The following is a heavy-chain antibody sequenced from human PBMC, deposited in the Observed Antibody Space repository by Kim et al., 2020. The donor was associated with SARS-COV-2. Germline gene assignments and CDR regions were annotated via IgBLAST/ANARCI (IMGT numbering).Heavy chain of an antibody. Sequence: ASVKVSGKASGYTFTSYYMHGVRQAPGQGLEWMGIINSSGGSTTYAQKFQGRVTMTRDTSTSTVYMELSSLKSEDTAVYYCARDLSNRGDYWGQGTLVTVSS. CDR3: ARDLSNRGDY. V-gene: IGHV1-46*01. CDR1: GYTFTSYY. J-gene: IGHJ4*02. CDR2: INSSGGST.